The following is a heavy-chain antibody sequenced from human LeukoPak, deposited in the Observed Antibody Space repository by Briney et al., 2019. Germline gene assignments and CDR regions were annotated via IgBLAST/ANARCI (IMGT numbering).Heavy chain of an antibody. Sequence: GGALRLSCAASGFTFSDFSINWGRQAPGRGGEWGSSINPTSTSIYYADAVRGRFAISRDHAKSSLYLQMNSLRAEDTAVYYCVRLRRNRDRSHSYYYYNSWGQGPLVTVSS. V-gene: IGHV3-21*01. CDR3: VRLRRNRDRSHSYYYYNS. CDR1: GFTFSDFS. J-gene: IGHJ4*02. D-gene: IGHD3-22*01. CDR2: INPTSTSI.